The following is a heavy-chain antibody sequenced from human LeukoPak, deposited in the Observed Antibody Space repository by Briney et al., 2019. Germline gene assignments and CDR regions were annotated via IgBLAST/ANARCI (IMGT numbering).Heavy chain of an antibody. CDR3: ARGGISGSYGAFDI. CDR1: GGSISSSSYY. CDR2: IYYSGST. J-gene: IGHJ3*02. D-gene: IGHD1-26*01. Sequence: SETLSLTCTVSGGSISSSSYYWGWIRQPPGKGLEWIGSIYYSGSTYYNPSLKSRVTISVDTSKNQFSLKLSSVTAADTAVYYCARGGISGSYGAFDIWGQGTMVTVSS. V-gene: IGHV4-39*07.